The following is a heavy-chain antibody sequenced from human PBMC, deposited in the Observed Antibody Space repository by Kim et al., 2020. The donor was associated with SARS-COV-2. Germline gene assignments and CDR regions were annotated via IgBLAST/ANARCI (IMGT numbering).Heavy chain of an antibody. CDR1: GDTFTSVG. J-gene: IGHJ4*02. CDR3: ARDGGSYSFGY. D-gene: IGHD2-15*01. CDR2: INTGNGNS. Sequence: ASVKVSCKASGDTFTSVGIHWVRQAPGERLEWMGWINTGNGNSGSSQNFQGRVTITRDTSASTVYMELSSLRSEDTAVYYCARDGGSYSFGYWGQGTLVTVSS. V-gene: IGHV1-3*04.